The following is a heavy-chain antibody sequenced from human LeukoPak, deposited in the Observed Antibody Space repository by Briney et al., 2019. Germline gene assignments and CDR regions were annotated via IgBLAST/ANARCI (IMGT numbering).Heavy chain of an antibody. Sequence: ASVKVSCKASGYTSTGYYMHWVRQAPGQGLEWMGWINPNSGGTNYAQKFQGWVTMTRDTSISTAYMELSRLRSDDTAVYYCARGGDYGDFFDYWGQGTLVTVSS. V-gene: IGHV1-2*04. CDR1: GYTSTGYY. J-gene: IGHJ4*02. D-gene: IGHD4-17*01. CDR2: INPNSGGT. CDR3: ARGGDYGDFFDY.